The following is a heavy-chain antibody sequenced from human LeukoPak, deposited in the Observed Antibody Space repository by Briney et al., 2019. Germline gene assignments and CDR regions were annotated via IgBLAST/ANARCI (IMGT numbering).Heavy chain of an antibody. CDR1: GGSFSGYY. CDR2: IYHSGST. D-gene: IGHD4-23*01. V-gene: IGHV4-34*01. Sequence: SETLSLTCAVYGGSFSGYYWSWIRQPPGKGLEWIGEIYHSGSTNYNPSLKSRVTISVDKSKNQFSLKLSSVTAADTAVYYCATSTVVTLVDYWGQGTLVTVSS. J-gene: IGHJ4*02. CDR3: ATSTVVTLVDY.